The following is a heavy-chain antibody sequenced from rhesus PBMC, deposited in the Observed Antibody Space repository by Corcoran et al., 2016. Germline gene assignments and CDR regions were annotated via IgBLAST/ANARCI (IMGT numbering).Heavy chain of an antibody. V-gene: IGHV3-119*01. CDR2: ISSGVTGT. Sequence: EVQLVESGGGLVQPGGSLRLSCAASGFIFSSYWMYWVRQAPGKGLEWVSRISSGVTGTRDADYVQGRFPISRENAKNSLYLQMNSLRAEDTAVYYCAREGTGTYFDYWGQGVLVTVSS. J-gene: IGHJ4*01. CDR1: GFIFSSYW. D-gene: IGHD1-7*02. CDR3: AREGTGTYFDY.